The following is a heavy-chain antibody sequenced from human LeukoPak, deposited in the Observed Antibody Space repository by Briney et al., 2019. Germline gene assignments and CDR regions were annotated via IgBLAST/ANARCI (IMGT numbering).Heavy chain of an antibody. J-gene: IGHJ4*02. V-gene: IGHV3-23*01. Sequence: GGSLRLSCRDSGFTFSSYWMSWVRQAPGKGLEWVSAISGSGGSTHYANSVKGRFTISRDNSKKTLYLQMNSLRAEDTAVYYCAKDTAVSPKVKDYWGQGTLVTVSS. CDR3: AKDTAVSPKVKDY. CDR1: GFTFSSYW. D-gene: IGHD5/OR15-5a*01. CDR2: ISGSGGST.